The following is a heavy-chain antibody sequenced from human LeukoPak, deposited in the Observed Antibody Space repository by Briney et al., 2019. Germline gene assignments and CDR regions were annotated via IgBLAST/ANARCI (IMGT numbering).Heavy chain of an antibody. V-gene: IGHV3-30*04. Sequence: GRSLRLSCAASGFTFSSYAMHWVRQAPGKGLEWVAVISYDGSNEYYADSVKGRFTISRDNSKNTLYLQTNSLRAEDTAVYYCATSTLAVAGVRYYYYGMDVWGKGTTVTVSS. CDR3: ATSTLAVAGVRYYYYGMDV. CDR2: ISYDGSNE. J-gene: IGHJ6*04. D-gene: IGHD6-19*01. CDR1: GFTFSSYA.